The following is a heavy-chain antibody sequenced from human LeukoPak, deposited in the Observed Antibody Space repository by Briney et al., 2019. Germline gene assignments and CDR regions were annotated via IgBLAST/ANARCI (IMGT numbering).Heavy chain of an antibody. CDR3: AKRASGSGTSLYYFDY. CDR1: GFTFSNYS. J-gene: IGHJ4*02. V-gene: IGHV3-23*01. CDR2: ISNSGGST. Sequence: PGGSLRLSCAASGFTFSNYSMSWVRQAPGKGLEWVSVISNSGGSTFYADSVKGRFTISRDNSKNTLYLQMNSLRAEDTAVYYCAKRASGSGTSLYYFDYWGREPWSPSPQ. D-gene: IGHD3-10*01.